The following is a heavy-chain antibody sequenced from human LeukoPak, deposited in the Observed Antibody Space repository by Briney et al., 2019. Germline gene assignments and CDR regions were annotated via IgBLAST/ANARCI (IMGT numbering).Heavy chain of an antibody. CDR3: ARGFLDYYDSSGYQLPPYYFDY. V-gene: IGHV1-46*01. CDR1: GYTFTSYY. CDR2: INPSGGST. D-gene: IGHD3-22*01. J-gene: IGHJ4*02. Sequence: ASVKVSCKASGYTFTSYYMHWVRQAPGQGLEWMGIINPSGGSTSYAQKFQGRVTMTRDTSTSTVYMELSSLRSEDTAVYYCARGFLDYYDSSGYQLPPYYFDYWGQGTLVTISS.